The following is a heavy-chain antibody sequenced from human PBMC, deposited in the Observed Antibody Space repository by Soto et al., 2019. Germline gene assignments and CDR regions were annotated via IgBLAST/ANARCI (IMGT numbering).Heavy chain of an antibody. CDR3: ARVISGDYYCYFDL. Sequence: QVQLQESGPGLVKPSETLSLTCTVSGGSISNKYWGWIRQPPGKGLEWIGDINYSGSANYNPSLKSRVTISVDTSENQFSLRLSSVTAADTAVYFCARVISGDYYCYFDLWGRGTLVTVSS. CDR1: GGSISNKY. CDR2: INYSGSA. D-gene: IGHD4-17*01. V-gene: IGHV4-59*01. J-gene: IGHJ2*01.